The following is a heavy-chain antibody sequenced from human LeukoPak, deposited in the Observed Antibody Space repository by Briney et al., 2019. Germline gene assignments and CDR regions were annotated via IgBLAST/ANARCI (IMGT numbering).Heavy chain of an antibody. CDR2: SYWNDDK. CDR3: AHLIYGSGSNYFDY. D-gene: IGHD3-10*01. CDR1: GFPLSPSALG. V-gene: IGHV2-5*01. J-gene: IGHJ4*02. Sequence: SGPTLVNPTPTLTLTYTLSGFPLSPSALGEGWIRQPPGKALEWLALSYWNDDKRYSPSLKSRLTITKDTSKIQVVLTMTTMDPVDTATYYCAHLIYGSGSNYFDYWGRGTLVTVSS.